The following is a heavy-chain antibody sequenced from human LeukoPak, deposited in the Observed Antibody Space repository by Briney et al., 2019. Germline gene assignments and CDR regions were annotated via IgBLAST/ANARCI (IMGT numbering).Heavy chain of an antibody. Sequence: PGGSLRLSCAASGFTFSSYAMHWVRQAPGKGLEWVAVISYDGSNKYYADSVKGRFTISRDNSKNTLYLQMNSLRAEDTAVYYRARDHRVGVVVPAAHWGQGTLVTVSS. CDR2: ISYDGSNK. CDR3: ARDHRVGVVVPAAH. CDR1: GFTFSSYA. V-gene: IGHV3-30-3*01. J-gene: IGHJ4*02. D-gene: IGHD2-2*01.